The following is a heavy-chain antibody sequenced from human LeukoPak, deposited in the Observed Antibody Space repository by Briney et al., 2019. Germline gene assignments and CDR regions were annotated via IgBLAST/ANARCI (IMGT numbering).Heavy chain of an antibody. CDR3: AKQKFLVAAATDY. V-gene: IGHV3-23*01. J-gene: IGHJ4*02. D-gene: IGHD6-13*01. CDR2: ISGSSGST. Sequence: PGGSLRLSCAASGFTFSSNAMSWVRQAPGKGLEWVSGISGSSGSTYYADSVKGRFTISRDNSKNTLYLQMNSLRADDTAVYYCAKQKFLVAAATDYWGQGTLVTVSS. CDR1: GFTFSSNA.